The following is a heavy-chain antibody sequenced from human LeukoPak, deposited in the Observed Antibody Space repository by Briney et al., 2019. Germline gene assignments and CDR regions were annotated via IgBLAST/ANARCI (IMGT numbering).Heavy chain of an antibody. J-gene: IGHJ3*02. V-gene: IGHV3-74*01. CDR2: INSDGSST. CDR3: ARELTATVTTGAFDI. D-gene: IGHD4-17*01. Sequence: PGGSLRLSCAASGFTFSSYWMHWVRQAPGKGLVWVSRINSDGSSTSYADSVKGRFTISRDNAKNTLYLQMNSLRAEDTAVYYCARELTATVTTGAFDIWGQGTMVTVSS. CDR1: GFTFSSYW.